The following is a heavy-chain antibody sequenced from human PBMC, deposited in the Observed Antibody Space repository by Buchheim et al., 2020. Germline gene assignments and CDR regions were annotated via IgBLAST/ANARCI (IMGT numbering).Heavy chain of an antibody. V-gene: IGHV4-59*01. J-gene: IGHJ4*02. CDR1: GGSISSYY. Sequence: QVQLQESGPGLVKPSETLSLTCTVSGGSISSYYWSWIRQPPGKGLEWIGYIYYSGSTNYNPSLKSRVTISVDTSKNQFSLKLSSVTAADTAVYYCARVDHWSNYFDYWGQGTL. CDR3: ARVDHWSNYFDY. D-gene: IGHD2-8*02. CDR2: IYYSGST.